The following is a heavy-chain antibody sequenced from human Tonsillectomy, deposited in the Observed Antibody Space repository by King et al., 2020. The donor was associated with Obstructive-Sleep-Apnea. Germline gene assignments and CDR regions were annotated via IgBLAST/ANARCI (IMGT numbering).Heavy chain of an antibody. CDR2: IIPILDLA. J-gene: IGHJ5*02. Sequence: EQLVQSGAEVKKPGSSVKVSCKASGGTFSSFAISWVRQAPGQGLEWMGRIIPILDLANYAQKFLGRVTITADKSTSTAYMELRSLRSEDTAGYYCARGYVWGSYRQTNWFDPWGQGTLVTVSS. V-gene: IGHV1-69*09. CDR1: GGTFSSFA. D-gene: IGHD3-16*02. CDR3: ARGYVWGSYRQTNWFDP.